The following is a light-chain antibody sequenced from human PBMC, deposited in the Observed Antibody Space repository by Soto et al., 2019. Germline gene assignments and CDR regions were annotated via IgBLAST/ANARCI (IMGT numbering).Light chain of an antibody. J-gene: IGKJ1*01. CDR3: PQYGSSPPT. Sequence: EIVLTQSPGTLSLSPGERATLSCRASQSVSSSYLAWYQQKPGQAPRLLIYGASSSATGIPDRFSGSGSGTDFTLSISRLEPEDFAVYYCPQYGSSPPTFGQGTKVEIK. CDR1: QSVSSSY. V-gene: IGKV3-20*01. CDR2: GAS.